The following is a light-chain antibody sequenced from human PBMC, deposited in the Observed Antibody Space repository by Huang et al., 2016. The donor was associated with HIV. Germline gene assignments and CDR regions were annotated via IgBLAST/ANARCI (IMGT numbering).Light chain of an antibody. CDR1: QSISSW. CDR2: KAS. CDR3: QQYNRYSYT. J-gene: IGKJ2*01. Sequence: DIQMTQSPSTLSASVGDRVTITCRASQSISSWLAWYQQKPGKAPKVLIYKASSLESGVPSRFSGSGSGTEFTLTISSLQPDDFATYYCQQYNRYSYTFGQGTNLKIK. V-gene: IGKV1-5*03.